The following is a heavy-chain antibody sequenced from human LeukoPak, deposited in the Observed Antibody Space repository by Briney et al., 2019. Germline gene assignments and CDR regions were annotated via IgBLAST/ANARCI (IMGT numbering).Heavy chain of an antibody. Sequence: PGGSLRLSCAASGFTFSSYSMNWVRQAPGKGLEWVSSISSSSSYIYYADSVKGRFTISRDNAKNSLYLQMNSLRAEDTAVYYCATSAGSSGWYFKRAPFDYWGQGTLVTVSS. D-gene: IGHD6-19*01. CDR2: ISSSSSYI. CDR1: GFTFSSYS. CDR3: ATSAGSSGWYFKRAPFDY. V-gene: IGHV3-21*01. J-gene: IGHJ4*02.